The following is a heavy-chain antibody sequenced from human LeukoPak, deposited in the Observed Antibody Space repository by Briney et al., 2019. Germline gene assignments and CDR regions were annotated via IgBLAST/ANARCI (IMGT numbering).Heavy chain of an antibody. D-gene: IGHD3-22*01. CDR3: ARVQSSYYYDSRVDY. J-gene: IGHJ4*02. CDR2: IYSGGGT. Sequence: GGSLRLSCAASAFTVSSNYMSWVRQAPGKGLEWVSIIYSGGGTYYADSVKGRFTISRDNSKNTLYLQMNSLRAEDTAVYYCARVQSSYYYDSRVDYWGRGTLVTVSS. V-gene: IGHV3-66*01. CDR1: AFTVSSNY.